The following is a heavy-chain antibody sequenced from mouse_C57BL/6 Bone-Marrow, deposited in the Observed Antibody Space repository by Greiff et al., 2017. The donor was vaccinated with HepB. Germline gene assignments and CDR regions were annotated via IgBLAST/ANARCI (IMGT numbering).Heavy chain of an antibody. CDR1: GFTFTDYY. CDR2: IRNKANGYTT. V-gene: IGHV7-3*01. CDR3: ARDKTGPNWYFDV. J-gene: IGHJ1*03. D-gene: IGHD4-1*01. Sequence: DVKLVESGGGLVQPGGSLSLSCAASGFTFTDYYMSWVRQPPGKALEWLGFIRNKANGYTTEYSASVKGRFTTSRDNSQSILYLQMNALRAEDSATYYCARDKTGPNWYFDVWGTGTTVTVSS.